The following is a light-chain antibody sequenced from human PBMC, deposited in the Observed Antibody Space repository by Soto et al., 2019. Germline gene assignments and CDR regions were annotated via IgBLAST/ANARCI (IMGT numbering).Light chain of an antibody. Sequence: IHMTQSPSTLSASVWDRVTITCRASQSVSSSLAWYQQKPGKAPKLLIYDASNLETGVPSRFSGSGSGTDFTFTISSLQPEDIATYYCQQYDNLPLTFGGGTKVDIK. CDR3: QQYDNLPLT. V-gene: IGKV1-33*01. J-gene: IGKJ4*01. CDR1: QSVSSS. CDR2: DAS.